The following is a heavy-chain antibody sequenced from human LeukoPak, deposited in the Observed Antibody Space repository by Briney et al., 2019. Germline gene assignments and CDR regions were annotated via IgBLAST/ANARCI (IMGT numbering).Heavy chain of an antibody. V-gene: IGHV3-21*01. CDR1: GFTFSSYS. D-gene: IGHD3-10*01. CDR3: ARDTLGSGILEGY. CDR2: ISSSSYI. Sequence: GGSLRLSCAASGFTFSSYSMNWVRQAPGKGLEWVSSISSSSYIYYADSVKGRFTISRDNAKNSPYLQMNSLRAEDTAVYYCARDTLGSGILEGYWGQGTLVTVSS. J-gene: IGHJ4*02.